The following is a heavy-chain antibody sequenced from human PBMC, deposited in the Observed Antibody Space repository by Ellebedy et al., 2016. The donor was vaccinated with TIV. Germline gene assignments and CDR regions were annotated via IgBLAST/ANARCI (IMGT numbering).Heavy chain of an antibody. Sequence: GESLKISCAASGFTFSSYNMNWVRQAPGKGLEWVSTISTSSSYTKCADSVKGRFTVSRDDAKNSLYLHMNSLKAEDTAVYYCVRTGRPWFDYWGQGTLVTVSS. CDR3: VRTGRPWFDY. D-gene: IGHD2-8*02. CDR1: GFTFSSYN. J-gene: IGHJ4*02. CDR2: ISTSSSYT. V-gene: IGHV3-21*06.